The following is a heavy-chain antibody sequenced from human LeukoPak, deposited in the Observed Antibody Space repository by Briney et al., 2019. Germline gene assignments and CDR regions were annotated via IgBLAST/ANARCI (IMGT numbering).Heavy chain of an antibody. D-gene: IGHD4-17*01. V-gene: IGHV3-30-3*01. J-gene: IGHJ4*02. CDR1: EFTFSSYA. CDR3: ATVLSGDGGY. Sequence: GGSLRLSCTASEFTFSSYAMHWVRQAPGKGLEWVAVILYDGSNKHYADSVKGRFTISRDNSNNTLYLRMNSLRPEDTAVYYCATVLSGDGGYWGQGTLVTVSS. CDR2: ILYDGSNK.